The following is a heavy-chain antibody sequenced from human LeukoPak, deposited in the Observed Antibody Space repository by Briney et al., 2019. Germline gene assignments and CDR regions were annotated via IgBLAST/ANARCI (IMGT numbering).Heavy chain of an antibody. V-gene: IGHV4-31*03. Sequence: SETLSLTCSVSRGPFSRGGYYWSSICQHPGGGLELIGFIDYSGSTYYNPSRVSRVTLSVDTSKNQFSLTLSSVTAADTAVYFCATTAGYAIDFWGQGTPVTVSS. J-gene: IGHJ4*02. D-gene: IGHD2-2*01. CDR3: ATTAGYAIDF. CDR2: IDYSGST. CDR1: RGPFSRGGYY.